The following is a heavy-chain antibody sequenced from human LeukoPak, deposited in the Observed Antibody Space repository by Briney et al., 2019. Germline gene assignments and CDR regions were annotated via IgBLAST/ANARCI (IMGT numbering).Heavy chain of an antibody. CDR2: INHSGST. J-gene: IGHJ4*02. CDR3: ARGRGIAAAGTGVVY. CDR1: GGSFSGYY. V-gene: IGHV4-34*01. D-gene: IGHD6-13*01. Sequence: PSETLSLTCAVYGGSFSGYYWSWIRQPPGKGLEWIGEINHSGSTNYNPSLKSRVTISVDTSKNQFSLKLSSVTAADTAVYYCARGRGIAAAGTGVVYWGQGTLVTVSS.